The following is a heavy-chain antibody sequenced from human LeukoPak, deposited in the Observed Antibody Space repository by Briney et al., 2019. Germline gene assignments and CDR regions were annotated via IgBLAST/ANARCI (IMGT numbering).Heavy chain of an antibody. CDR1: GFTFSSYE. V-gene: IGHV3-48*03. CDR2: IKSSGDDI. D-gene: IGHD5-12*01. J-gene: IGHJ4*02. Sequence: PGGSLRLSCAASGFTFSSYEMNWVRQAPGKGLEWVSYIKSSGDDIFYADSVTGRFTISRDNAKNSLYLQMNSLRAEDTAVYYCARERGYSGCDYFIGSPSDSWGQGTLVTVSS. CDR3: ARERGYSGCDYFIGSPSDS.